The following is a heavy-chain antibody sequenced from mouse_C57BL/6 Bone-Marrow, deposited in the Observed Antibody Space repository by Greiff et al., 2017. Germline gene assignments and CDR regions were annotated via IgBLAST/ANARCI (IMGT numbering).Heavy chain of an antibody. D-gene: IGHD2-14*01. CDR2: IDPENGDT. J-gene: IGHJ3*01. CDR3: TTGGYSWFAY. V-gene: IGHV14-4*01. CDR1: GFNIKDYY. Sequence: EVQLQQSGAELVRPGASVKLSCTASGFNIKDYYMHWVKQRPEQGLEWIGWIDPENGDTEYASKFQGKATITADTSSNTAYLQLSSLTSEDTAVYYCTTGGYSWFAYWGRGNVVTVSA.